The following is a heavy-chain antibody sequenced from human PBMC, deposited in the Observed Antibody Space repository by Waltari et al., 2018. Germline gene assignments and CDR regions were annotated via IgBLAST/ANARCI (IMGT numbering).Heavy chain of an antibody. Sequence: QVQLQESGPGLVQPSETLSLTCAVSGYSISSGSYWGWIRQPPGKGLEWIGSIYHSGSTYYNPSLKSRVTISVDTSKNQFSLKLSSVTAADTAVYYCARGGLFVAGPQDAFDIWGQGTMVTVSS. V-gene: IGHV4-38-2*01. CDR2: IYHSGST. CDR1: GYSISSGSY. D-gene: IGHD2-15*01. J-gene: IGHJ3*02. CDR3: ARGGLFVAGPQDAFDI.